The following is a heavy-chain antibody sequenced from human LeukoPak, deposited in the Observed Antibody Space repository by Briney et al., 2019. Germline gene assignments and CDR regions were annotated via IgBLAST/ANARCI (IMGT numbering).Heavy chain of an antibody. V-gene: IGHV4-39*07. CDR1: GGSISSSSYY. J-gene: IGHJ3*02. CDR2: IYYSGST. CDR3: ARDSGFDEHAFDI. Sequence: SETLSLTCTVSGGSISSSSYYWGWIRQPPGKGLEWIGSIYYSGSTNYNPSLKSRVTISVDTSKNQFSLKLSSVTAADTAVYYCARDSGFDEHAFDIWGQGTMVTVSS. D-gene: IGHD3-10*01.